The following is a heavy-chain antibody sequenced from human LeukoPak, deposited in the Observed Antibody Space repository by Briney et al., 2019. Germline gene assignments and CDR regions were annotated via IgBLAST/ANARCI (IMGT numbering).Heavy chain of an antibody. V-gene: IGHV3-48*01. CDR3: ARDIMRLLRPGAFDI. CDR2: ISSSSSTI. CDR1: GFTFSSYS. J-gene: IGHJ3*02. Sequence: GGSLRLSCAASGFTFSSYSMNWVRQAPGKGLEWVSYISSSSSTIYYADSVKGRFTISRDNAKNSLYLQMNSLRAEDTAVYCCARDIMRLLRPGAFDIWGQGTMVTVSS. D-gene: IGHD3-22*01.